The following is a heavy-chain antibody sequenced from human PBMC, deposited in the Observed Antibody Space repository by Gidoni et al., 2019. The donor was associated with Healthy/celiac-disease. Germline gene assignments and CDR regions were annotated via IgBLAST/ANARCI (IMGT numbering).Heavy chain of an antibody. Sequence: VQLVESGGGVVQPGRSLRLSCAASGFTFSSYGMHWVRQAPGKGLEWVAVIWYDGSNKYYADSGKGRFTISRDNSKNTLYLQMNSLRAEDTAVYYCARASSGWETFDYWGQGTLVTVSS. V-gene: IGHV3-33*01. CDR3: ARASSGWETFDY. D-gene: IGHD6-19*01. J-gene: IGHJ4*02. CDR2: IWYDGSNK. CDR1: GFTFSSYG.